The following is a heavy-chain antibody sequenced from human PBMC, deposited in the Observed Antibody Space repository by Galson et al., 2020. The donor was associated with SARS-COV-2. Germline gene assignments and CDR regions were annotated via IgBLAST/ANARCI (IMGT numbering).Heavy chain of an antibody. CDR3: AKYRGDTAMELELDC. V-gene: IGHV3-23*01. Sequence: GESLKISCSASGFTFSTCAVAWVRQAPGKGLEWVSSIDGIGGAKFYADSVKGRFTISRDNSKNTLYLQMNNLRAGDKAKYFCAKYRGDTAMELELDCWGKGTLVTVSS. CDR2: IDGIGGAK. J-gene: IGHJ4*02. D-gene: IGHD5-18*01. CDR1: GFTFSTCA.